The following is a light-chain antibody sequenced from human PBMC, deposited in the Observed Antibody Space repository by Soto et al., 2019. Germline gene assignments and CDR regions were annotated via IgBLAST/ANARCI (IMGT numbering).Light chain of an antibody. CDR2: DAS. V-gene: IGKV3-15*01. CDR3: QQYDIWPPRT. J-gene: IGKJ1*01. Sequence: EIEMTQSPATLSVSPGERATLSCRSSQSVGRKLAWYQQKPGQAPRLLIYDASNRAMGVPARFSGSGSGTDFTLTISGLQSEDVAVYHCQQYDIWPPRTFGQGTKVEI. CDR1: QSVGRK.